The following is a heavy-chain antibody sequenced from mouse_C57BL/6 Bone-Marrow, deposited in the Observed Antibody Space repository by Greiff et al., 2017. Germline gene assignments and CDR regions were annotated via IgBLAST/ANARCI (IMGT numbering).Heavy chain of an antibody. CDR3: ARQIYYDYDPLAY. CDR2: ISSGGSYT. CDR1: GFTFSSYG. V-gene: IGHV5-6*01. D-gene: IGHD2-4*01. Sequence: EVKLVESGGDLVKPGGSLKLSCAASGFTFSSYGMSWVRQTPDKRLEWVATISSGGSYTYYPDSVKGRFTISRDNAKNTLYLQMSSLKSEDTAMYDCARQIYYDYDPLAYWGKGTLVTVSA. J-gene: IGHJ3*01.